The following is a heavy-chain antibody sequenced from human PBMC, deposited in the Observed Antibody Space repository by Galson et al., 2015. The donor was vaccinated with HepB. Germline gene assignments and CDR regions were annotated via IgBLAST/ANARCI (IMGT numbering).Heavy chain of an antibody. V-gene: IGHV3-7*01. D-gene: IGHD1/OR15-1a*01. CDR3: ARATT. Sequence: SLRLSCAGSGFTFSSRWMSWVRQAPGKGLEWVANIKSDGSAKNYVDSLKGRFTISRDNAKNSLYLQMDGLRADDTAVYYCARATTWGQGTLVTVSS. CDR2: IKSDGSAK. CDR1: GFTFSSRW. J-gene: IGHJ5*02.